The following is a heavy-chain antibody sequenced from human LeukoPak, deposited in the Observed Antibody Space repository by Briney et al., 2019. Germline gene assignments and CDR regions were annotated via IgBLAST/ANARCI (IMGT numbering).Heavy chain of an antibody. CDR3: ARPRQSRDGYRN. D-gene: IGHD5-24*01. CDR1: GYTFTGYY. Sequence: ASVKVSCKASGYTFTGYYMHWVRQAPGQGLEWMGWINPNSDGTNYAQKFQGRVTMTRDTSISTAYMELSRLRSDDTAVYYCARPRQSRDGYRNWGQGTLVTVSS. CDR2: INPNSDGT. V-gene: IGHV1-2*02. J-gene: IGHJ4*02.